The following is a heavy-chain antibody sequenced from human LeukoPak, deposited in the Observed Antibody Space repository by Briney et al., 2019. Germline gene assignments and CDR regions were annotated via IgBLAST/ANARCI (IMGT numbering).Heavy chain of an antibody. CDR2: IYYSGST. CDR3: ARPTVTTLYWYFDL. CDR1: GGSISSSNYY. Sequence: SETLSLTCTVSGGSISSSNYYWGWVRQPPGKGLEWIGSIYYSGSTYYNPSLKSRVTISVDTSKNQFSLKLSSVTAADTAVYYCARPTVTTLYWYFDLWGRGTLVTVSS. J-gene: IGHJ2*01. D-gene: IGHD4-17*01. V-gene: IGHV4-39*07.